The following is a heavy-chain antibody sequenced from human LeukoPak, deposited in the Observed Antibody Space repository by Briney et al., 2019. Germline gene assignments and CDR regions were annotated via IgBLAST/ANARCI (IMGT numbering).Heavy chain of an antibody. V-gene: IGHV4-39*01. CDR1: GGSISSSSYY. CDR3: ANQNSSFDAFDI. Sequence: SETLSLTCTVSGGSISSSSYYWGWIRQPPGKGLEWIGSIYYSGSTYYNPSLKSRVTISVDTSKNQFSLKLSSVTAADTAVYYCANQNSSFDAFDIWGQGTMVTVSS. CDR2: IYYSGST. J-gene: IGHJ3*02. D-gene: IGHD6-6*01.